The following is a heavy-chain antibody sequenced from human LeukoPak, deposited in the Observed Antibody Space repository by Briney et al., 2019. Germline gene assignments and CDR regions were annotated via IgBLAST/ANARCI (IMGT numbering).Heavy chain of an antibody. D-gene: IGHD6-19*01. CDR2: IKQDASDK. V-gene: IGHV3-7*01. CDR3: ARGGWNSDY. Sequence: GGSLGLSCAASGFTFSNYAVSWVRQAPGKGLEWVANIKQDASDKNYVDSVKGRFTISRDNAKNSLYLQMNSLRVEDTAVYYCARGGWNSDYWGQGTLVTVSS. CDR1: GFTFSNYA. J-gene: IGHJ4*02.